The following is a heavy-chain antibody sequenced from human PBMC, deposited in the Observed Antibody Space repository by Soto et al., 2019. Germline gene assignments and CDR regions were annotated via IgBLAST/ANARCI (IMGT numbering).Heavy chain of an antibody. CDR3: ARGPTGSGSYYY. V-gene: IGHV1-8*01. CDR1: GYTFTSYD. J-gene: IGHJ4*02. D-gene: IGHD1-26*01. Sequence: ASVKVSCKASGYTFTSYDINWVRQATGQGLEWMGWMNPNSGNTGYAQKFQGRVTMTRNTSISTAYMELSSLRSEDTAVYYCARGPTGSGSYYYWGQGTLVTVSS. CDR2: MNPNSGNT.